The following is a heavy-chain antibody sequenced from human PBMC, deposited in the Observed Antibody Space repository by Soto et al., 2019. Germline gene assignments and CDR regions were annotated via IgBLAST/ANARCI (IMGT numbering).Heavy chain of an antibody. CDR3: ARRRGRFLEWFEDYYYGMDV. CDR2: IWYDGSNK. D-gene: IGHD3-3*01. J-gene: IGHJ6*02. V-gene: IGHV3-33*01. CDR1: GFTFSSYG. Sequence: QSGGSLRLSCAASGFTFSSYGMHWVRQAPGKGLEWVAVIWYDGSNKYYADSVKGRFTISRDNSKNTLYLQMNSLRAEDTAVYYCARRRGRFLEWFEDYYYGMDVWGQGTTVTVSS.